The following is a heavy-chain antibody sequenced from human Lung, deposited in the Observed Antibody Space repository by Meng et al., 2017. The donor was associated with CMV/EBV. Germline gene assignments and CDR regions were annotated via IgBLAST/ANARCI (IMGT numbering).Heavy chain of an antibody. V-gene: IGHV2-5*01. CDR1: GFSLSTSGAG. CDR3: AHSAYYYDTSAYYYIFDY. J-gene: IGHJ4*02. CDR2: IYWHDDK. D-gene: IGHD3-22*01. Sequence: QITLKESGPTLVKPXXXXTLXXPXXGFSLSTSGAGVGWIRQPPGKALEWLALIYWHDDKRYSPSLKSRLTITKDTSKNQVVLTMTNMDPVDTGTYYCAHSAYYYDTSAYYYIFDYWGQGTLVTVSS.